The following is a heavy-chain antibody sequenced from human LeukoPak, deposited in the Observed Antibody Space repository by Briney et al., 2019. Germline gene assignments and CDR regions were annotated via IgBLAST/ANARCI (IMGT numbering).Heavy chain of an antibody. Sequence: QPGGSLRLSCAASGFIFSSYAMSWVRQAPGKGLEWVSAISTSGGSTYYADSVKGRVTIARDNSKNTLYLQMNSLRAEDTAVYYCAKRIAAAGPYFDYWGQGTLVSVSS. J-gene: IGHJ4*02. CDR3: AKRIAAAGPYFDY. D-gene: IGHD6-13*01. CDR2: ISTSGGST. CDR1: GFIFSSYA. V-gene: IGHV3-23*01.